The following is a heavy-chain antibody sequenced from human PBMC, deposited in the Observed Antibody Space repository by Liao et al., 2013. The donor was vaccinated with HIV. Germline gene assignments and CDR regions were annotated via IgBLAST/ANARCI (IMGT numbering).Heavy chain of an antibody. D-gene: IGHD3-3*01. CDR1: GDSISNYY. CDR2: LYNSDNV. V-gene: IGHV4-4*07. Sequence: QVQLQESGPGLVKPSETLSLTCTVSGDSISNYYWSWIRQPAGKGLEWIGRLYNSDNVDYNPSLRSRVAISVDSSRKQFTLTLTSVTAADTAVYFCARERDVLRDLQWLARGAFDIWGQGTTVAVSS. J-gene: IGHJ3*02. CDR3: ARERDVLRDLQWLARGAFDI.